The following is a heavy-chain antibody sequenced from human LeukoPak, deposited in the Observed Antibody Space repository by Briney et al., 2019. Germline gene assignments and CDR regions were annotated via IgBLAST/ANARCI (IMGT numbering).Heavy chain of an antibody. Sequence: GGSLRLSCTASGFTFSDYYMSWIRQAPGKGLEWISYISTRGDTIYYADSVKGRFTISRDNANNSLYLQMNSLRAEDTAVYYCARGGAEVDTAMVGDYWGQGTLVTVSS. D-gene: IGHD5-18*01. J-gene: IGHJ4*02. CDR1: GFTFSDYY. CDR3: ARGGAEVDTAMVGDY. CDR2: ISTRGDTI. V-gene: IGHV3-11*04.